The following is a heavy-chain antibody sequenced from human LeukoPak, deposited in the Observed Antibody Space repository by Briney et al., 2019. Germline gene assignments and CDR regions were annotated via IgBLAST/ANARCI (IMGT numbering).Heavy chain of an antibody. Sequence: EASVKVSCKASGGTFSDYALNWVRQAPGQGLEWMGVFIPILGTANSTQKFQGRVTITADESTSTAYMELSSLRSEDTAVYYCARGDYYDSNDYWGQGTLVTVSS. J-gene: IGHJ4*02. V-gene: IGHV1-69*13. CDR1: GGTFSDYA. CDR3: ARGDYYDSNDY. D-gene: IGHD3-22*01. CDR2: FIPILGTA.